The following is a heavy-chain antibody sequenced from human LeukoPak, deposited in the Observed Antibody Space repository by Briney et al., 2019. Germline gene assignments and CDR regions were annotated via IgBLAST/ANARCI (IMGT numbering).Heavy chain of an antibody. D-gene: IGHD6-13*01. CDR2: ISSSSSYI. J-gene: IGHJ4*02. CDR1: GFTFSSYS. V-gene: IGHV3-21*01. CDR3: ARCDSSSWTNPDY. Sequence: GGPLRLSCAASGFTFSSYSMNWVRQAPGKGLQWVSSISSSSSYIYYADSVKGRFTISRDSAKNSLYLQMNSLRAEDTAVYYCARCDSSSWTNPDYWGQGTLVTVSS.